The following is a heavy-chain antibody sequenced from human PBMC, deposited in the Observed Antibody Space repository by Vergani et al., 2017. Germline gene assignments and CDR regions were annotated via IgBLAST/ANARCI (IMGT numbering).Heavy chain of an antibody. CDR3: ASDFPYCSGGSCYMDV. Sequence: VQLVESGGGVVQPGRSLRLSCAASGFTVSSNYMSWVRQAPGKGLEWVSVIYSGGSTYYADSVKGRFTISRDNSKNTLYLQMNSLRAEDTAVYYCASDFPYCSGGSCYMDVWGKGTTVTVSS. V-gene: IGHV3-66*02. D-gene: IGHD2-15*01. J-gene: IGHJ6*03. CDR2: IYSGGST. CDR1: GFTVSSNY.